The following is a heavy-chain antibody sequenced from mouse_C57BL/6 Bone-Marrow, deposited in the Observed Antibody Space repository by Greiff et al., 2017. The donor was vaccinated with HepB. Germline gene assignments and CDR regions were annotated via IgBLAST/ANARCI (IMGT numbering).Heavy chain of an antibody. CDR3: ARSTTVVAEPSYWYFDV. D-gene: IGHD1-1*01. J-gene: IGHJ1*03. CDR1: GFNIKNTY. CDR2: IDPANGNT. Sequence: EVQLQQSVAELVRPGASVKLSCTASGFNIKNTYMHWVKQRPEQGLEWIGRIDPANGNTKYAPKFQGKATITADTSSNTAYLQLSSLTSEDTAIYYCARSTTVVAEPSYWYFDVWGTGTTVTVSS. V-gene: IGHV14-3*01.